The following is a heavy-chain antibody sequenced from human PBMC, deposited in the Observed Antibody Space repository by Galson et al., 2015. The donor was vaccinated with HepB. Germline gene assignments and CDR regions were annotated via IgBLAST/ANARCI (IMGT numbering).Heavy chain of an antibody. Sequence: SLRLSCAASGFTFSSYAMHWVRQAPGKGLEWVALISYDGSNKYYADSVKGRFTISRDNSKNTLYLQMNSLRAEDTAVYYCARVFPLWFGDLFSYGMDVWGQGTTVTVSS. D-gene: IGHD3-10*01. CDR2: ISYDGSNK. CDR1: GFTFSSYA. CDR3: ARVFPLWFGDLFSYGMDV. J-gene: IGHJ6*02. V-gene: IGHV3-30-3*01.